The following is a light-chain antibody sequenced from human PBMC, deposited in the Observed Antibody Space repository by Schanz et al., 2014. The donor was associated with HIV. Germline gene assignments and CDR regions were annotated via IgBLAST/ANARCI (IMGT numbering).Light chain of an antibody. CDR1: QSINNNY. V-gene: IGKV3D-20*02. CDR2: AAS. Sequence: EIVMTQSPATLSVSPGERATLSCRASQSINNNYLTWYQQTPGQAPRLLIYAASSRATDIPGRFSGSGSGTDFTLTISGLELEDFAVYYCQQRSDWPLTFGGGTKVEIK. CDR3: QQRSDWPLT. J-gene: IGKJ4*01.